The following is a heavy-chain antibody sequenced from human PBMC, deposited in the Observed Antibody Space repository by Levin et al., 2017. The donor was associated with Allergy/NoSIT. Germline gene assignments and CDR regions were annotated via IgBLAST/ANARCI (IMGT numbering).Heavy chain of an antibody. V-gene: IGHV6-1*01. D-gene: IGHD1-7*01. CDR1: GDSFSSNSIT. Sequence: SQTLSLTCAISGDSFSSNSITWHWIRQSPSRGLEWLGRTYYRSKWYSDYAVSVKSRMTINPDTSRNQFSLQLNSVTPEDTAVYYCTRDPTGTFDYWGQGTPVTVSS. J-gene: IGHJ4*02. CDR3: TRDPTGTFDY. CDR2: TYYRSKWYS.